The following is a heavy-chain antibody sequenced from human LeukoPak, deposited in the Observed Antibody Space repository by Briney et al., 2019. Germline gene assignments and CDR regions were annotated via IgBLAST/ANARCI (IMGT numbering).Heavy chain of an antibody. J-gene: IGHJ4*02. Sequence: GGSLRLSCAVSGFTFSTYWMHWVRHAQGKGVGWVSRISSEGSTINYADSVKGRFTISRENAKNTLYLQMNSLRAEHTAVYYCARVRGYGSGTYYDYWGQGTLVTVSS. V-gene: IGHV3-74*01. CDR3: ARVRGYGSGTYYDY. D-gene: IGHD3-10*01. CDR1: GFTFSTYW. CDR2: ISSEGSTI.